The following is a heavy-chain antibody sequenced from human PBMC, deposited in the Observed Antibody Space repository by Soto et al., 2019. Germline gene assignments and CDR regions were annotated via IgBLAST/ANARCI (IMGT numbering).Heavy chain of an antibody. Sequence: GESLKISCKGSGYSFTSYWIGWVRQMPGKGLEWMGIIYPGDSDTRYSPSFQGQVTISADKSISTAYLQWSSLKASDTAMYYCARRNILGYCSGGSCYALNSNYYGMDVWGQGTTVTVSS. J-gene: IGHJ6*02. CDR2: IYPGDSDT. D-gene: IGHD2-15*01. CDR1: GYSFTSYW. CDR3: ARRNILGYCSGGSCYALNSNYYGMDV. V-gene: IGHV5-51*01.